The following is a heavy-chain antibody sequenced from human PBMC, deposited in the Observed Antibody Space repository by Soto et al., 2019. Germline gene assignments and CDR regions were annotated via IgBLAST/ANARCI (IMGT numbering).Heavy chain of an antibody. CDR1: GFTFSSYA. D-gene: IGHD2-2*01. CDR3: VKDACSSTSCYRFGRTQPYYYYMDV. CDR2: ISGSGGST. J-gene: IGHJ6*03. V-gene: IGHV3-23*01. Sequence: GGSLRLSCAASGFTFSSYAMSWVRQAPGKGLEWVSAISGSGGSTYYADSVKGRFTISRDNSKNTLYLQMNSLRAEDTAVYYCVKDACSSTSCYRFGRTQPYYYYMDVWGKGTTVTVSS.